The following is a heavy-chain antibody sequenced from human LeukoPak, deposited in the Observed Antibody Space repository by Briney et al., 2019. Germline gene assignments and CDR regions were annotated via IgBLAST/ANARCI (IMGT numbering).Heavy chain of an antibody. CDR1: GYTFTGYY. V-gene: IGHV1-2*02. CDR2: INPNSGGT. Sequence: GASVKVSCKASGYTFTGYYMHWVRQAPGRGLEWMGWINPNSGGTNYAQKFQGRVTMTRDTSISTAYMELSGLRSDDTAVYYCARDLGVDIVATIMGDYWGQGTLVTVSS. CDR3: ARDLGVDIVATIMGDY. D-gene: IGHD5-12*01. J-gene: IGHJ4*02.